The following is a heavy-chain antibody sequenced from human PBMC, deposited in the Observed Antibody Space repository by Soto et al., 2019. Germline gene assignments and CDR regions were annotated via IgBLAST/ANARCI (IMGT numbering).Heavy chain of an antibody. CDR3: ARDQASGYDYDYYYGMDV. Sequence: PSETLSLTCAVSGGSISSSNWWSWVRQPPGKGLEWIGEIYHSGSTNYNPSLKSRVTISVDKSKNQFSLKLSSVTAADTAMYYCARDQASGYDYDYYYGMDVWGQGTTVTVSS. CDR2: IYHSGST. V-gene: IGHV4-4*02. D-gene: IGHD5-12*01. CDR1: GGSISSSNW. J-gene: IGHJ6*02.